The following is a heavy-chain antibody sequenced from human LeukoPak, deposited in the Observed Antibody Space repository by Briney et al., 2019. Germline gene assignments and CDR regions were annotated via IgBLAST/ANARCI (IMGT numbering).Heavy chain of an antibody. D-gene: IGHD2-21*01. CDR3: VRDAYGAHFDH. Sequence: GGSLRLSCAASGFTFSSYAMNWVRQAPGKGLEWVSTLTRGGDNDIHYADSVKGRFTISRDNSKNSLYLQMNSLRADDTAVYYCVRDAYGAHFDHWGQGTLVTVSS. CDR1: GFTFSSYA. CDR2: LTRGGDNDI. J-gene: IGHJ4*02. V-gene: IGHV3-21*06.